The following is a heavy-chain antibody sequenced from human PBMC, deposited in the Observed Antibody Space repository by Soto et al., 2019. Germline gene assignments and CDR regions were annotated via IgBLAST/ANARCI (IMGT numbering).Heavy chain of an antibody. J-gene: IGHJ5*02. CDR2: IYYRGGT. Sequence: PSETLSLTCSVSGGSISSGDYYWSWIRQPPGKGLELIGYIYYRGGTNYNPSLKSRVTISVDTSKNQFSLKLNSVTAADTAVYYCARATADIWFDPWGQGTLVTVSS. D-gene: IGHD2-2*01. CDR1: GGSISSGDYY. CDR3: ARATADIWFDP. V-gene: IGHV4-30-4*01.